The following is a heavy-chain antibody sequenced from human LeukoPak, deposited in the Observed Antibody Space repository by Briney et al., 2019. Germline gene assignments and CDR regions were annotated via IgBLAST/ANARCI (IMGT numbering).Heavy chain of an antibody. CDR1: GFTFSSYG. Sequence: GGSLRLSCAASGFTFSSYGMHWVRQAPGKGLEWVAVISYDGSNKYYADSAKGRFTISRDNSKNTLYLQMNSLRAEDTAVYYCAKDENFSNWFDPWGQGTLVTVSS. CDR3: AKDENFSNWFDP. D-gene: IGHD1-7*01. J-gene: IGHJ5*02. CDR2: ISYDGSNK. V-gene: IGHV3-30*18.